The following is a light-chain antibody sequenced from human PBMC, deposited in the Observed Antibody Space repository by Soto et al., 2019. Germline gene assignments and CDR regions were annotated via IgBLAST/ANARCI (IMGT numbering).Light chain of an antibody. CDR3: QQSYSRT. J-gene: IGKJ1*01. CDR1: QSISTY. CDR2: AAS. V-gene: IGKV1-39*01. Sequence: DIQMTQSPSSLSASVGDRVTITCRASQSISTYLNWYQQKPGXAXXVLIYAASTLQSGVPSRFSGSGSETDSTLTISSLQPEDFATYYCQQSYSRTFGQGTKVDIK.